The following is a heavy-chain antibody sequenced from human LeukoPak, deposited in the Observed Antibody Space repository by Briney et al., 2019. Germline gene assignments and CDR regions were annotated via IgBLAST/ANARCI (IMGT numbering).Heavy chain of an antibody. Sequence: GGSLRLSCAASGFTFSSYDMHWVRQATGKGLEWVSAISGSGGSTYYADSVKGRFTISRDNSKNTLYLQMNSLRAEDTAVYYCAKDGAILTGYSSYWGQGTLVTVSS. J-gene: IGHJ4*02. CDR3: AKDGAILTGYSSY. D-gene: IGHD3-9*01. CDR1: GFTFSSYD. CDR2: ISGSGGST. V-gene: IGHV3-23*01.